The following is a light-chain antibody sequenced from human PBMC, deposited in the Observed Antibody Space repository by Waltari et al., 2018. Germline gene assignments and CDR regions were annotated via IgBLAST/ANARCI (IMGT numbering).Light chain of an antibody. CDR3: ATWDASLDTWV. CDR2: ANN. V-gene: IGLV1-44*01. J-gene: IGLJ3*02. Sequence: QSVVTQPPSASGTPGQRVTLSCSGSSSNTGGDIANWYQQFPGTAPKLPIYANNQRPSGVPGRFSGSRSGTSASLVISGLQSEDEADYYCATWDASLDTWVFGGGTKVTVL. CDR1: SSNTGGDI.